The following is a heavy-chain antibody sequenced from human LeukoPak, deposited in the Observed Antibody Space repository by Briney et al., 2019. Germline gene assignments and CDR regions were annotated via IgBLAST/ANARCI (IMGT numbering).Heavy chain of an antibody. CDR3: ASGHLWFGD. D-gene: IGHD3-10*01. V-gene: IGHV6-1*01. Sequence: SQTLSLTCAISGDSVSSNSDAWNWIRQSPSRGLEWLGRTYYRSKWYNDYAVSVKSRITINPVTSKNQCSLQLNSVTPEDTAVYYCASGHLWFGDWGQGTLVTVSS. J-gene: IGHJ4*02. CDR2: TYYRSKWYN. CDR1: GDSVSSNSDA.